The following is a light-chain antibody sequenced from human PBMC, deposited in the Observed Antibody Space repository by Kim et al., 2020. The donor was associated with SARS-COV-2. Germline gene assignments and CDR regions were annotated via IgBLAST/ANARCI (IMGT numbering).Light chain of an antibody. CDR3: QAWDSSTAVV. J-gene: IGLJ2*01. Sequence: SYELTQPPSVSVSPGQTASITCSGDKLGDKYACWYQQKPGQSPVLVIYQHIKRPLGIPERFSGSNSGNTATLTISGTQAMDEADYYCQAWDSSTAVVFGGGTKLTVL. CDR2: QHI. V-gene: IGLV3-1*01. CDR1: KLGDKY.